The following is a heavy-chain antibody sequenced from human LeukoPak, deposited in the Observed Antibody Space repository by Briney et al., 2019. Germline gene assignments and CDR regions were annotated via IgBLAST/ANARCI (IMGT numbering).Heavy chain of an antibody. Sequence: GRSLRLSCAASGFTFSSYGMHWVRRAPGKGLEWVAVIWYDGSNKYYADSVKGRFTISRDNSKNTLYLQVNSLRAEDTAVYYCARSSGSYYFDYWGQGTLVTVSS. J-gene: IGHJ4*02. CDR2: IWYDGSNK. V-gene: IGHV3-33*01. CDR3: ARSSGSYYFDY. D-gene: IGHD1-26*01. CDR1: GFTFSSYG.